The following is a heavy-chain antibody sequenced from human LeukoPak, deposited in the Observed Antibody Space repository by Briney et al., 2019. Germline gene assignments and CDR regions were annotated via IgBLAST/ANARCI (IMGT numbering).Heavy chain of an antibody. CDR3: AKDPYERRPADWLRRTTRYYYMDV. V-gene: IGHV3-30*04. D-gene: IGHD3-9*01. J-gene: IGHJ6*03. CDR2: ISYDGSNK. Sequence: PGGSLRLSCAASGFTFSSYAMHWVRQAPGKGLEWVAVISYDGSNKYYADSVKGRFTISRDNSKNTLYLQMNSLRAEDTAVYYCAKDPYERRPADWLRRTTRYYYMDVWGKGTTVTISS. CDR1: GFTFSSYA.